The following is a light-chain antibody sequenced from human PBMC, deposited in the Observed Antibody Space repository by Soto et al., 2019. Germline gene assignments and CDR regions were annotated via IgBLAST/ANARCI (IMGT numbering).Light chain of an antibody. V-gene: IGKV3-20*01. CDR2: GAS. CDR1: QSVSSSY. J-gene: IGKJ1*01. CDR3: QQYGRSPWT. Sequence: EIVLTQSPGTLSLSPGERATLSCRASQSVSSSYLAWYQQKPGQAPRLLMYGASSRATGIPDRFSGSGSGTDFTLTISRLESEDFAVYYCQQYGRSPWTFGQGTKVEIK.